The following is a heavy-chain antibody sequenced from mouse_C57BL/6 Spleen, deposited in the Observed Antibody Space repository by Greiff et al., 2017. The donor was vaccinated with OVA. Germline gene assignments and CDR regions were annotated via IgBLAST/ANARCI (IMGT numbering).Heavy chain of an antibody. J-gene: IGHJ4*01. CDR1: GYTFTSYW. V-gene: IGHV1-64*01. D-gene: IGHD2-3*01. Sequence: QVQLQQPGAELVKPGASVKLSCKASGYTFTSYWMHWVKQRPGQGLEWIGMIHPNSGSTNYNEKFKSKATLTVDKSSSTAYMQLSSLTSEDSAVYYCARSEKDGYSYAMDYWGQGTSVTVSS. CDR2: IHPNSGST. CDR3: ARSEKDGYSYAMDY.